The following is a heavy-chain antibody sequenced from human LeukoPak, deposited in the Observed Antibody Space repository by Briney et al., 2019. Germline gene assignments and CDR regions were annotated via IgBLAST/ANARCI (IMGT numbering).Heavy chain of an antibody. CDR1: GYTFTSYY. J-gene: IGHJ6*02. CDR2: INPSGGST. D-gene: IGHD6-19*01. V-gene: IGHV1-46*01. CDR3: ARDSGSGWWAQKMGYYYGMDV. Sequence: AASVKVSCKASGYTFTSYYMHWVRQAPGQGLEWMGIINPSGGSTSYAQKFQGRVTMTRDTSTSTVYMELSSLRSEDTAVYYCARDSGSGWWAQKMGYYYGMDVWGQGTTVTVSS.